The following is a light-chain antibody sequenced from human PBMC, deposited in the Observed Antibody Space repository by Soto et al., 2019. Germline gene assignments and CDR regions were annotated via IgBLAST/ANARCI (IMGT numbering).Light chain of an antibody. Sequence: QSALTQPASVSGSPGQSITITCTGSNNDIGADKFVSWYQQHPGEAPKLIIFDVSNRPSRVSHRFSDSKSGNTASLTISRLQPEDESDYYCTSFTTNLAFVFGTGTQLTVL. J-gene: IGLJ7*01. CDR3: TSFTTNLAFV. V-gene: IGLV2-14*03. CDR1: NNDIGADKF. CDR2: DVS.